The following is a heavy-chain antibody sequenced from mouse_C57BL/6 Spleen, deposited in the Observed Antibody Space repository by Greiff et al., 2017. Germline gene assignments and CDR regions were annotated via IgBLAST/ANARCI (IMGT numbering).Heavy chain of an antibody. CDR2: INPGSGGT. V-gene: IGHV1-54*01. Sequence: VKLMESGAELVRPGTSVKVSCKASGYAFTNYLIEWVKQRPGQGLEWIGVINPGSGGTNYNEKFKGKATLTADKSSSTAYMQLSSLTSEDSAVYFCARKGTVVATDAMDYWGQGTSVTVSS. CDR1: GYAFTNYL. J-gene: IGHJ4*01. CDR3: ARKGTVVATDAMDY. D-gene: IGHD1-1*01.